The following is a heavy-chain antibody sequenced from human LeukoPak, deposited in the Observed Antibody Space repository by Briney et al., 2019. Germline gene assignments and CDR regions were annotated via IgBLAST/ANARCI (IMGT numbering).Heavy chain of an antibody. CDR1: GDSISSSSYS. CDR2: IYYSGST. Sequence: PSETLSLTCTVSGDSISSSSYSWGWVRQPPGKGLEWIVRIYYSGSTYYNPSLKSRVTISVDTSKSQFSLKLSSVTAADTAVYYCARVLSGSYLFEAFDIWGQGTMVTVSS. V-gene: IGHV4-39*07. J-gene: IGHJ3*02. CDR3: ARVLSGSYLFEAFDI. D-gene: IGHD1-26*01.